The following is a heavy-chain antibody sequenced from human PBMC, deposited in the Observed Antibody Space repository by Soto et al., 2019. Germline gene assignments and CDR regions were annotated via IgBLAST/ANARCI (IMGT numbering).Heavy chain of an antibody. D-gene: IGHD2-2*02. CDR1: GSRFSNYV. V-gene: IGHV1-69*06. CDR2: IIPIFNTT. J-gene: IGHJ4*02. CDR3: AREGRGKKAGYNGLVSLGY. Sequence: QVQLVQSGAEVKTPGSSLKVSCTVSGSRFSNYVISWVRQAPGHGLEWLGRIIPIFNTTQYAQKFQGRVTITADKSTNTASLELSSLTSDDTAVYHCAREGRGKKAGYNGLVSLGYWGQGTPVTVSS.